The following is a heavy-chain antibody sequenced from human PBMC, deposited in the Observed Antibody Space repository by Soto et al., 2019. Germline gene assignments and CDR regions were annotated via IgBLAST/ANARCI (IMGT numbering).Heavy chain of an antibody. CDR3: ASSKDIVVVVAATTNDATDI. D-gene: IGHD2-15*01. Sequence: ASVKVSFNASCYTFTSYGIFLGREAPGPGLEWMGWISAYNGNTNYAQKLQGRVTMTTDTSTSTAYMELRSLRSDDTAVYYCASSKDIVVVVAATTNDATDIWGQGTRVTVS. J-gene: IGHJ3*02. CDR1: CYTFTSYG. CDR2: ISAYNGNT. V-gene: IGHV1-18*04.